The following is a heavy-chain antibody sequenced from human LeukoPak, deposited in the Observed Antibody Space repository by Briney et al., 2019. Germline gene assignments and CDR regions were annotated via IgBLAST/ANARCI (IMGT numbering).Heavy chain of an antibody. J-gene: IGHJ4*02. V-gene: IGHV4-59*01. CDR2: IYYSGST. CDR3: ARSLIRVSAYFFDY. D-gene: IGHD3-10*01. Sequence: SETLSLTCTVSGGSISSYYWSWIRQPPGKGLEWIGYIYYSGSTNYNPSLKSRVTISVDTSKNQFSLKLSSVTAADTAVYYCARSLIRVSAYFFDYWGQGTLVTVSS. CDR1: GGSISSYY.